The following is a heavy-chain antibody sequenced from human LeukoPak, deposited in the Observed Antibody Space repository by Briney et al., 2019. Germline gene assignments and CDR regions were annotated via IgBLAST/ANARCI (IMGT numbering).Heavy chain of an antibody. CDR3: ARDRHRAMTTVTHIDY. J-gene: IGHJ4*02. D-gene: IGHD4-17*01. CDR1: GYTFTGYG. CDR2: ISAYNGNA. V-gene: IGHV1-18*01. Sequence: ASVKVSCKASGYTFTGYGISWVRQAPGQGLEWMGWISAYNGNANYAQKLQGRVTMTTDTSTSTAYMELRSLRSDDTAVYYCARDRHRAMTTVTHIDYWGQGTLVTVSS.